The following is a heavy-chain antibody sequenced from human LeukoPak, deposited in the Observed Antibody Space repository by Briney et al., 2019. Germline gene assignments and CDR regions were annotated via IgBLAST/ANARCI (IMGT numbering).Heavy chain of an antibody. J-gene: IGHJ6*02. Sequence: PSETLSLTCAVYGGSFSGYYWSWIRQPPGKGLEWIGEINHSGSTNYNPSLKSRVTISVDTSKNQFSLKLSPVTAADTAVYYCARRIAAAGTPGHSGMDVWGQGTTVTVSS. CDR3: ARRIAAAGTPGHSGMDV. V-gene: IGHV4-34*01. CDR2: INHSGST. D-gene: IGHD6-13*01. CDR1: GGSFSGYY.